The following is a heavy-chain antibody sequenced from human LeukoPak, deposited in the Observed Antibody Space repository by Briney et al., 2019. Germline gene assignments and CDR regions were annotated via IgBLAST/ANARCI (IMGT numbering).Heavy chain of an antibody. Sequence: GGSLRLSCAASGFTFTTYWMHWVRQAPGKGLVWVSGINRDGSTPIYADSVKDRFTISRDNANNTLYLQMNSLRAEDTAVYYCARDFYTGHYWGQGTLVTVSS. D-gene: IGHD3-16*01. J-gene: IGHJ4*02. CDR2: INRDGSTP. CDR1: GFTFTTYW. CDR3: ARDFYTGHY. V-gene: IGHV3-74*01.